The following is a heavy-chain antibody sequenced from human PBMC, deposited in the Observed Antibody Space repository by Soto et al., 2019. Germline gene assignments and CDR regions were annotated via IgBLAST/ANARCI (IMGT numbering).Heavy chain of an antibody. CDR2: TRDKPNNYAA. CDR3: ARDTGGSYDY. D-gene: IGHD1-26*01. V-gene: IGHV3-72*01. J-gene: IGHJ4*02. CDR1: GFAFDAYY. Sequence: EGQLVQYGGGLVQPGGHLRLSCTASGFAFDAYYMDWVRQVPGKGLEWIGRTRDKPNNYAAEYVASVKGRFTISRDASKDSMYLQMNAVKTEDTAVYYCARDTGGSYDYWGQGALVIVSS.